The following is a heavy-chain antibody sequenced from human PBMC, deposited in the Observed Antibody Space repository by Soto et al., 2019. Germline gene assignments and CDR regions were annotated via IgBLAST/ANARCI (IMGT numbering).Heavy chain of an antibody. CDR3: ANYQSGAFDI. CDR1: GGSISSGGYY. D-gene: IGHD2-2*01. CDR2: IYYSGST. J-gene: IGHJ3*02. V-gene: IGHV4-31*03. Sequence: SETLSLTCTVSGGSISSGGYYWSWIRQHPGKGLEWIGYIYYSGSTYYNPSLKSRVTISVDTPKNQFSLKLSSVTAADTAVYYCANYQSGAFDIWGQGTMVTVSS.